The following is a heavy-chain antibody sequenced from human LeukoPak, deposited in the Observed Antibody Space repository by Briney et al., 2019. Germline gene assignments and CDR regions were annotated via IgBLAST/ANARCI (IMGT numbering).Heavy chain of an antibody. V-gene: IGHV3-30*18. CDR3: AKDLGVLLSGMDV. Sequence: PGGSLRLSCAASGFTFSSCGMHWVRQAPGKGLEWVAVISYDGSNKYYADSVKGRFTISRDNSKNTLYLQMNSLRAEDTAVYYCAKDLGVLLSGMDVWGQGTTVTVSS. J-gene: IGHJ6*02. CDR2: ISYDGSNK. D-gene: IGHD2-8*01. CDR1: GFTFSSCG.